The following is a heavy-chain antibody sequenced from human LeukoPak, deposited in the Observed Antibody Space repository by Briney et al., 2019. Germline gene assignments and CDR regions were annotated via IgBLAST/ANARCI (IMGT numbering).Heavy chain of an antibody. V-gene: IGHV3-74*01. J-gene: IGHJ4*02. CDR1: GFSFSKYW. CDR3: ARDFDMGITPGDDFDF. CDR2: IKEDGTYT. D-gene: IGHD3-9*01. Sequence: PGGSLRLSCAASGFSFSKYWMHWVRQTPGEGLVWVARIKEDGTYTSYADSVKGRFPISRDNARNTVFLQMNSLRGEDTAVYYCARDFDMGITPGDDFDFWGQGTLVTVSS.